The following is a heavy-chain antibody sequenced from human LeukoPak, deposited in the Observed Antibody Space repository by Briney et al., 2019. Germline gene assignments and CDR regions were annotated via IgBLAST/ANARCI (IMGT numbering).Heavy chain of an antibody. V-gene: IGHV1-46*03. CDR1: GYTFTSYY. J-gene: IGHJ4*02. Sequence: ASVKVSCKASGYTFTSYYMYWVRQAPGQGLEWMGIINPSGGSTGYAQKFQGRVTMTRDTSTSTVYMELSSLRSEDTAVYYCSRPSGYGRYYFDYWGQGTLVTVSS. CDR3: SRPSGYGRYYFDY. CDR2: INPSGGST. D-gene: IGHD3-22*01.